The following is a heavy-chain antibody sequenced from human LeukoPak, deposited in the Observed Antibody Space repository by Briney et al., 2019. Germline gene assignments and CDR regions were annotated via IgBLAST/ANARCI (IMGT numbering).Heavy chain of an antibody. D-gene: IGHD2-15*01. CDR3: ARALNPLPGTYYFDY. J-gene: IGHJ4*02. V-gene: IGHV4-4*07. CDR1: GGSVSNYY. CDR2: IYISGST. Sequence: SETLSLTCSVSGGSVSNYYWSWIRQPPGKGLEWIGRIYISGSTNYNSSLQSRVTMSVDTSKNQFSLKLSSVTAADTAVYYCARALNPLPGTYYFDYWGQGTLVTVSS.